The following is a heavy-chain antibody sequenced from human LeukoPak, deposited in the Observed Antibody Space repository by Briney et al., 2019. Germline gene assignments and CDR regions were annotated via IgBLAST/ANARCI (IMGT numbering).Heavy chain of an antibody. CDR1: GFTFSSYA. CDR3: ASLTVFGVIGPFDI. V-gene: IGHV3-23*01. D-gene: IGHD3-3*01. J-gene: IGHJ3*02. CDR2: ISNSGSNT. Sequence: GGSLRLSCAASGFTFSSYAMSWVRQAPGKGLEWVSAISNSGSNTYYADSVKGRFTISRDNSKNTLYLQMNSLRAEDTAVYYCASLTVFGVIGPFDIWGQGTVVTVSS.